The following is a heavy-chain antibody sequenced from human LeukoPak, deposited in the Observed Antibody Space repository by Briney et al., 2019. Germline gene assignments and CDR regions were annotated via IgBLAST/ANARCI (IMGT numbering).Heavy chain of an antibody. Sequence: GGSLRLSCEGSGFTFSNYWMGWVRQAPGKGLQWVANIKTDGSEKYYVDSVKGRFTISRDNAKNSLYLQSLYLQMNRLTAEDTAVYYCARAHYSSFDYWGQGTLVTVSS. CDR3: ARAHYSSFDY. D-gene: IGHD6-13*01. J-gene: IGHJ4*02. CDR1: GFTFSNYW. V-gene: IGHV3-7*01. CDR2: IKTDGSEK.